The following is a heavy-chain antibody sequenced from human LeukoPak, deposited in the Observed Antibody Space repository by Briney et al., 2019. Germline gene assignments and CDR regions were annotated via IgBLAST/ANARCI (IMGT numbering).Heavy chain of an antibody. CDR3: AKYFVFCSGGSCLMDV. V-gene: IGHV3-23*01. CDR1: GFTFSSYA. CDR2: ISGSGGST. D-gene: IGHD2-15*01. J-gene: IGHJ6*02. Sequence: PGGSLRRSCVVSGFTFSSYAMSWVRQAPGKGLEWVSAISGSGGSTYYADSVKGRFTISRDNFKNTLYLQMNSLRAEDTAIYYCAKYFVFCSGGSCLMDVWGQGTTVTVSS.